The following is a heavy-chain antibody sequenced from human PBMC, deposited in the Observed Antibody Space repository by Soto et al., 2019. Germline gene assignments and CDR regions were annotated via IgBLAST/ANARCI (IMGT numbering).Heavy chain of an antibody. CDR3: AKGGVSATLGGFIAPYSFTS. V-gene: IGHV3-23*01. Sequence: EVQLLESGGGMVQPGGSLRLSCEVSGFTFRVNGVSWVRQAPGKGLEWVATLGGADGGTYYADSVKGRFTISRDNSKDPFFRQRNTLGADVTAFYSWAKGGVSATLGGFIAPYSFTSGGRGTRIPV. CDR1: GFTFRVNG. J-gene: IGHJ4*02. D-gene: IGHD3-16*01. CDR2: LGGADGGT.